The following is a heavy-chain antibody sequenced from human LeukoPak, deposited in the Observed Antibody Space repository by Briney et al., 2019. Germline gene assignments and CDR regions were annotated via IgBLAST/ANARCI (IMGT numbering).Heavy chain of an antibody. CDR2: IGSSGGSA. CDR3: ARPQGIAAAGTDY. V-gene: IGHV3-23*01. D-gene: IGHD6-13*01. CDR1: GFTFSSYA. Sequence: GGSLRLSCAASGFTFSSYAMSWVRQAPGKGLEWVSAIGSSGGSAYYADSVKGRFTISRDNSKNTLYLQMNSLRAEDTAVYYCARPQGIAAAGTDYWGQGTLVTVSS. J-gene: IGHJ4*02.